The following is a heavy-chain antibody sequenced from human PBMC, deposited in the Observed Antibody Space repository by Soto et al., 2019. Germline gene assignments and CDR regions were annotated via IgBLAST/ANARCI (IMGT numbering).Heavy chain of an antibody. CDR1: GFIFGNYA. CDR2: VTGSGGST. D-gene: IGHD3-16*01. V-gene: IGHV3-23*01. Sequence: EVQLLESGGASVQHGGSLRLSCAASGFIFGNYAMTWVRQAPGKGLGWVSAVTGSGGSTYYADSVKGRFSISRDNSKNTLHLQMNALRAEDTAVYYCAKSDYVWGRKSSYYFGYWGQGTLVTVSS. J-gene: IGHJ4*02. CDR3: AKSDYVWGRKSSYYFGY.